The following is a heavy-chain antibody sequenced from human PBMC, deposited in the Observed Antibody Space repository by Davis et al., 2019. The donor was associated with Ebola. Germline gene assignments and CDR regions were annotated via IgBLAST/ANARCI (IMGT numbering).Heavy chain of an antibody. D-gene: IGHD4-17*01. CDR2: INSDGSRI. CDR3: VRVADGDSWRWFDP. Sequence: PGGSLRLSCATSGFTFSRYWMHWVRQAPGKGLVWVSRINSDGSRITYADYVKGRFTISRDNAKNTLYLQMNSLRAEDTAVYYCVRVADGDSWRWFDPWGQGTLVTVSS. J-gene: IGHJ5*02. CDR1: GFTFSRYW. V-gene: IGHV3-74*01.